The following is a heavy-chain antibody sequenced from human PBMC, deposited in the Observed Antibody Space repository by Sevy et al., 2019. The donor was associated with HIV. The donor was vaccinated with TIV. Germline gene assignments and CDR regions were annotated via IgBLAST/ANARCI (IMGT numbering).Heavy chain of an antibody. Sequence: GGSLRLSCAASGFTFSNYAMNWVRQAPGKGLEWVSAISGSGGSTCHAESVKGRFTISRDNSRSILYLQMKSLRPEDTPGYYCAKDGYSSIYYGEVDYWGQGTLVTVSS. D-gene: IGHD3-22*01. CDR2: ISGSGGST. CDR1: GFTFSNYA. CDR3: AKDGYSSIYYGEVDY. J-gene: IGHJ4*02. V-gene: IGHV3-23*01.